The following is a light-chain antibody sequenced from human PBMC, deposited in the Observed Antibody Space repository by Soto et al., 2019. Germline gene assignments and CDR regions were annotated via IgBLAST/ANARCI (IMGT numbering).Light chain of an antibody. Sequence: QSVLTQPASVSGCPRQSITISCTGASSDVGGYTYVSWCQQHPGKAPKLMIYEVNNRPSGVSNRFSGSKSGNTASLTISGLQAEDEADYYCSSYTSSSTLYVFGTGTKVTVL. J-gene: IGLJ1*01. CDR1: SSDVGGYTY. CDR2: EVN. V-gene: IGLV2-14*01. CDR3: SSYTSSSTLYV.